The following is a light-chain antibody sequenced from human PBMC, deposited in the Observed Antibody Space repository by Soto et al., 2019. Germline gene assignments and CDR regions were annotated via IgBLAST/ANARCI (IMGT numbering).Light chain of an antibody. V-gene: IGLV2-14*01. CDR1: SSDVGGYNY. CDR3: SSYTYV. CDR2: DVS. J-gene: IGLJ1*01. Sequence: QSVLTQPASVSGSPGQALTISCTGTSSDVGGYNYVSWYQQHPGKAPKLMIYDVSNRPSGVSNRFSGSKSGNPASLTISGLQAEDEADYYCSSYTYVFGTGTKVTVL.